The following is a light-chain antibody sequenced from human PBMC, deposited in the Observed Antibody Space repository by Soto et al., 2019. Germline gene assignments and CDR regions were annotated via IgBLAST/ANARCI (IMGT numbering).Light chain of an antibody. Sequence: EIVLTQSPGTLSLSPGERATLSCRASQSVSSSYLAWYQQKPGQAPRLLIYGASSRATGIPDRFSGDGSGTEFTLTINRLQSEDFAVYYCQQYNNWPPSTFGQGTKVDIK. CDR1: QSVSSSY. CDR3: QQYNNWPPST. J-gene: IGKJ1*01. V-gene: IGKV3-20*01. CDR2: GAS.